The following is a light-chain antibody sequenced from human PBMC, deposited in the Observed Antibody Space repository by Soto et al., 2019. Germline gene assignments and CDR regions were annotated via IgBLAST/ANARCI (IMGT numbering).Light chain of an antibody. CDR3: QCYDISQSGWV. CDR1: SSNIGAGYG. V-gene: IGLV1-40*01. CDR2: GHI. Sequence: QSVLTQPPSVSGVPGQRVTISCAGSSSNIGAGYGVNWYQHLPGTAPKLLISGHINRPSGVPDRFSGSKSATSAFLAITDLQTDDEADYYCQCYDISQSGWVFGGGTKLTVL. J-gene: IGLJ3*02.